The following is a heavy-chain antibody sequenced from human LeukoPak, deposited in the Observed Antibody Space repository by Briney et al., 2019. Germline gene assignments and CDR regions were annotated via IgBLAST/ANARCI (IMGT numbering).Heavy chain of an antibody. CDR2: ISGSGGGT. D-gene: IGHD3-3*01. J-gene: IGHJ6*03. V-gene: IGHV3-23*01. CDR1: GFTFSSYA. Sequence: GGSLRLSCVASGFTFSSYAMNWVRQAPGKGLEWVSAISGSGGGTYYADSVKGRFTISRDNSKNTLYLQMNSLRAEDTAVYYCAKYYDFWSGHYYMDVWGKGTTVTVSS. CDR3: AKYYDFWSGHYYMDV.